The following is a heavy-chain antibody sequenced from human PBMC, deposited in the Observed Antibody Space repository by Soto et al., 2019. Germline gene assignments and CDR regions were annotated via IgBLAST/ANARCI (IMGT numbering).Heavy chain of an antibody. CDR3: ARVMATIDAFDI. Sequence: SVKVSCKASGGTFSSYANSWVRQAPGQGLEWMGGIIPIFGTANYAQKFQGRVTITADESTSTAYMELSSLRSEDTAVYYCARVMATIDAFDIWGQGTMVTVSS. J-gene: IGHJ3*02. V-gene: IGHV1-69*13. CDR1: GGTFSSYA. D-gene: IGHD5-12*01. CDR2: IIPIFGTA.